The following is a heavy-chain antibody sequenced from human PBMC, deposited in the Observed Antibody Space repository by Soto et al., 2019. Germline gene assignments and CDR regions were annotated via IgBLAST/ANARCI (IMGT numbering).Heavy chain of an antibody. Sequence: VGSLRLSCAASGFTFSRYAMCWVRQAPGKGLEWVSSISVSGDRTFYADSVKGRFTISRDNFRNTQHLEMNRLRAEDTAVYYCGKDGDSITRIKTLDYWGQGTLVTVYS. CDR3: GKDGDSITRIKTLDY. CDR1: GFTFSRYA. J-gene: IGHJ4*02. CDR2: ISVSGDRT. V-gene: IGHV3-23*01. D-gene: IGHD2-2*01.